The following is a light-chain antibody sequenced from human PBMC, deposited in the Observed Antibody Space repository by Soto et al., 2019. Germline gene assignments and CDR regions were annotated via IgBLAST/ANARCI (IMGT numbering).Light chain of an antibody. CDR2: DAS. CDR1: QSISGW. J-gene: IGKJ2*01. Sequence: DIQMTQSPSTLSASVGHRHTITCRASQSISGWLARYQQKPGQAPKLLIYDASKVEGGHPSRFSGSESGTEFTLTRSSLQPDDCAPYYCKQYKRSYTFGQGSKVEMK. V-gene: IGKV1-5*01. CDR3: KQYKRSYT.